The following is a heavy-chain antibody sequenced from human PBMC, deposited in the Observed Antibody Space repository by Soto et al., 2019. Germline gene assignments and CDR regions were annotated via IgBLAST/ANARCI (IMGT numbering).Heavy chain of an antibody. D-gene: IGHD3-16*02. V-gene: IGHV3-48*01. J-gene: IGHJ3*02. CDR2: ISSSSSTI. CDR3: ARDSGGYQANDAFDI. CDR1: GFTFSSYS. Sequence: EVQLVESGGGLVQPGGSLRLSCAASGFTFSSYSMNWVRQAPGKGLEWVSYISSSSSTIYYADSVKGRFTISRDNAKNSLYLQMNSLRAEDTAVYYCARDSGGYQANDAFDIWGQGTMVTVSS.